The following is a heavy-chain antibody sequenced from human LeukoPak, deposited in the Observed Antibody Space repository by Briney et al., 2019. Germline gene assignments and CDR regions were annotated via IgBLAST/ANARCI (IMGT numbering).Heavy chain of an antibody. Sequence: GGSLRLSCAASGFTVSSNYMNWVRQAPGKGLEWVSVIYSGGFTSYADSVKGRFTISRDNSKNTLYLQMNSLRAEDTAVYYCASYTWNAQGASWGRGTLVTVSS. D-gene: IGHD1-1*01. V-gene: IGHV3-53*01. J-gene: IGHJ5*02. CDR2: IYSGGFT. CDR1: GFTVSSNY. CDR3: ASYTWNAQGAS.